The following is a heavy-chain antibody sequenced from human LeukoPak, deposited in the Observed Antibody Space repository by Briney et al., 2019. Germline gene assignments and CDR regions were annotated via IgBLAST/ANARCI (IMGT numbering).Heavy chain of an antibody. J-gene: IGHJ4*02. Sequence: GGSLRLSCAASGFTFSSYSMNWVRQAPGKGLEWVSSISSSSSYIYYADSVKGRFTISRDNAKNSLCLQMNSLRAEDTAVYYCARVHWGSGSYRDYWGQGTLVTVSS. D-gene: IGHD3-10*01. CDR1: GFTFSSYS. CDR3: ARVHWGSGSYRDY. CDR2: ISSSSSYI. V-gene: IGHV3-21*01.